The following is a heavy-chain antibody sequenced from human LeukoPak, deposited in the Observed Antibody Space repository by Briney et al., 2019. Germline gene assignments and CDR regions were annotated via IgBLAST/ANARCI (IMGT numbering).Heavy chain of an antibody. CDR1: GFTFSNYS. V-gene: IGHV3-21*01. CDR3: ASDYYFDY. Sequence: PGGSLRLSCAASGFTFSNYSMNWVRQAPGKGLEWVSSISSSSIYIFYADSVKGRFTISRDNAENSLYLQMNSLRAEDTAVYYCASDYYFDYWGQGTLVTVSS. J-gene: IGHJ4*02. CDR2: ISSSSIYI.